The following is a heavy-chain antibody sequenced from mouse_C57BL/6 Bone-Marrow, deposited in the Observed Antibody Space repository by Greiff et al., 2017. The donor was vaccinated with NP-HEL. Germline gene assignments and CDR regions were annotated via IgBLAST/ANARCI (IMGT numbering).Heavy chain of an antibody. CDR2: IYPGSGST. D-gene: IGHD3-2*02. CDR1: GYTFTSYW. Sequence: QVQLQQPGAELVKPGASVKMSCKASGYTFTSYWITWVKQRPGQGLEWIGDIYPGSGSTNYNEKFKSKATLTVDTSSSTAYMQLSSLTSEDSAVYYCARAKLRLRAMDYWGQGTSVTVSS. CDR3: ARAKLRLRAMDY. J-gene: IGHJ4*01. V-gene: IGHV1-55*01.